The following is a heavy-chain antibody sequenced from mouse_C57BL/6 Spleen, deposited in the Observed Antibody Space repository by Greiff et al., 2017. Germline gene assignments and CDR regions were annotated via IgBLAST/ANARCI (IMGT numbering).Heavy chain of an antibody. CDR3: ARCGGINYGNRDYAMDY. D-gene: IGHD2-1*01. V-gene: IGHV1-9*01. CDR1: GYTFTGYW. J-gene: IGHJ4*01. Sequence: VKLQQSGAELMKPGASVKLSCKATGYTFTGYWIEWVKQRPGHGLAWIGEILPGSGSTNYNENFKGKATFTADPSSNTAYMQHSSLTTEDSAIYYCARCGGINYGNRDYAMDYWGQGTSVTVSS. CDR2: ILPGSGST.